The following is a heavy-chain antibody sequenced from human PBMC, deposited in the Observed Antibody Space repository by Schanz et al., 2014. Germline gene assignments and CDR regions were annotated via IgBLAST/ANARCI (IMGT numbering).Heavy chain of an antibody. CDR2: LNTYLGKP. CDR3: ARGGVVVVTAALNWFDP. CDR1: GYTFNSYA. V-gene: IGHV7-4-1*02. D-gene: IGHD2-15*01. Sequence: QVQLVQSGSELKKPGASVKVSCKTSGYTFNSYALHWVRQAPGQGLEWMGWLNTYLGKPTYAQGFTGRFVFSLDTSVSTAYLQISSLKAADTAVYYCARGGVVVVTAALNWFDPWGQGTLVTVSS. J-gene: IGHJ5*02.